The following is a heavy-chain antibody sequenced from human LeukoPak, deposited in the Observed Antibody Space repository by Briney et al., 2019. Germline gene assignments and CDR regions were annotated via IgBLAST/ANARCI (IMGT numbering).Heavy chain of an antibody. Sequence: SETLSLTCSVSGGSITSYYWSWIRQPPGEGLEWIGYIYYSGSTNYNPSLKSRVTIAVDTSKNQFSLKLSSVTAADTAVYYCARGGIAEAALVPLDYWGQGTLVTVSS. CDR3: ARGGIAEAALVPLDY. CDR1: GGSITSYY. D-gene: IGHD6-13*01. J-gene: IGHJ4*02. V-gene: IGHV4-59*01. CDR2: IYYSGST.